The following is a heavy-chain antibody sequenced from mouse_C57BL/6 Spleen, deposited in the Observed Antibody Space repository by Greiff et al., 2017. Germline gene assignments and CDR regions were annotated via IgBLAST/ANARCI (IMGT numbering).Heavy chain of an antibody. CDR2: ISGGGGNT. J-gene: IGHJ2*01. CDR1: GFTFSSYT. V-gene: IGHV5-9*01. CDR3: ARAIYYGYAGYFDY. Sequence: EVQGVESGGGLVKPGGSLKLSCAASGFTFSSYTMSWVRQTPEKRLEWVATISGGGGNTYYPDSVKGRFTISRDNAKNTLYLQMSSLRSEDTALDYCARAIYYGYAGYFDYWGQGTTLTVSS. D-gene: IGHD2-2*01.